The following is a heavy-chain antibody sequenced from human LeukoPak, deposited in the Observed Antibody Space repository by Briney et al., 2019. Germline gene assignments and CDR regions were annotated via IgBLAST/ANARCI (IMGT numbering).Heavy chain of an antibody. D-gene: IGHD2-2*01. V-gene: IGHV1-18*01. CDR1: GYTFTSYG. Sequence: ASVKVSCKASGYTFTSYGISWVRQAPGQGLEWMGWISAYNGNTNYAQKLQGRVTMTTDTSTSTAYMELSSLRSEDTAVYYCAKLGSGVVPAAVDAFDIWGQGTMVTVSS. J-gene: IGHJ3*02. CDR3: AKLGSGVVPAAVDAFDI. CDR2: ISAYNGNT.